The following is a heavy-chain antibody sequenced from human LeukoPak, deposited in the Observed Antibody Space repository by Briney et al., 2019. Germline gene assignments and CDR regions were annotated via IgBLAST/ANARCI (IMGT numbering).Heavy chain of an antibody. D-gene: IGHD6-13*01. Sequence: GGSLRLSCAASGFTFSNYWMHWVRHAPGKGLVWVSRINSDGINTSYADSVKGRFTISRDNAKNTLNLQMNSLRAEDTAVYYCAKGRSSWSAFDYWGQGTLVTVSS. CDR3: AKGRSSWSAFDY. CDR1: GFTFSNYW. V-gene: IGHV3-74*01. CDR2: INSDGINT. J-gene: IGHJ4*02.